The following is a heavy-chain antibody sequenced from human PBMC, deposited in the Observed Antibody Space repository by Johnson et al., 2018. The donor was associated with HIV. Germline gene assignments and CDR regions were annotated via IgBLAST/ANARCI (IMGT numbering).Heavy chain of an antibody. CDR2: ISYDGRDK. V-gene: IGHV3-30*18. Sequence: QMQLVESGGGVVQPGRSLRLSCAASGFTFSSYGMHWVRQAPGKGLEWAAVISYDGRDKYYADSVKGRFTISRDNSKNTLYLQMNSLRAEDTAVYYCAKGPQCIATPDAFDIWGQGTMVTVSS. CDR3: AKGPQCIATPDAFDI. CDR1: GFTFSSYG. J-gene: IGHJ3*02. D-gene: IGHD2-21*01.